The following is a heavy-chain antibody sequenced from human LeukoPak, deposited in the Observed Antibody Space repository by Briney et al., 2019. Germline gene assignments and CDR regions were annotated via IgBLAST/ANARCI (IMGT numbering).Heavy chain of an antibody. J-gene: IGHJ3*02. D-gene: IGHD3-10*01. V-gene: IGHV5-51*01. CDR3: ARGYYGSGSCYKTPDAFDI. CDR1: GYSFTSYW. CDR2: IYPGDSDT. Sequence: GESLKISCKGSGYSFTSYWIGWVRQMPGKGLAWMGIIYPGDSDTRYSPSFQGQVTISADKSISTAYLQWSSLKSSDTAMYYCARGYYGSGSCYKTPDAFDIWGQGTMVTVSS.